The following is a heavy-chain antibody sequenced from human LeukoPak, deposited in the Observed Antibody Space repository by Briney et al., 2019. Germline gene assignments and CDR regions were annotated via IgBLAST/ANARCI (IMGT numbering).Heavy chain of an antibody. J-gene: IGHJ4*02. D-gene: IGHD2-2*01. CDR1: GYSFTNYW. CDR3: ARRGYCSTTTCYRLFDY. CDR2: IYPGDSDT. Sequence: GESLKISCKASGYSFTNYWIGWVRQMPGKGLEWMGIIYPGDSDTRYSPSFQGQVTISADKSISTAYLRWSSLKASDTAMYYCARRGYCSTTTCYRLFDYWGQGTLVTVSS. V-gene: IGHV5-51*01.